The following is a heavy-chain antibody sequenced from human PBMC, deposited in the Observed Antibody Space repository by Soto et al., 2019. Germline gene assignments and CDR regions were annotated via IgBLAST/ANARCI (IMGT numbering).Heavy chain of an antibody. CDR3: ARGNSGYDPLDY. D-gene: IGHD5-12*01. J-gene: IGHJ4*02. V-gene: IGHV4-4*02. CDR1: GGAISSSNW. CDR2: IYHSGST. Sequence: QVQLQESGPGLVKPSGTLSLTCAGSGGAISSSNWWSWVRQPPGKGLGWTGEIYHSGSTNYNPPLKGRVNRSVDKSKSQFSRKLSSATAADTAVYYCARGNSGYDPLDYWGQGTLVTVSS.